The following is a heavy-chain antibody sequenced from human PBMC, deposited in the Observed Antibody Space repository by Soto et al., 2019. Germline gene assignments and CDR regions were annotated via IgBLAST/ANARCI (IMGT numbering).Heavy chain of an antibody. CDR1: GGSFSGYY. CDR3: ARAGLAGHQNWFDP. V-gene: IGHV4-34*01. Sequence: SETLSLTCAVYGGSFSGYYWSWIRQPPGKGLEWIGEINHSGSTNYNPSLKSRVTISVDTSKNQFSLKLSSVTAADTAVYYCARAGLAGHQNWFDPWGQGTLVTVSS. D-gene: IGHD6-19*01. CDR2: INHSGST. J-gene: IGHJ5*02.